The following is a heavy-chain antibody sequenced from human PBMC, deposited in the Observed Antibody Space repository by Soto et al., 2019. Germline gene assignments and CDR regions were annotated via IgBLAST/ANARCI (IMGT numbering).Heavy chain of an antibody. CDR2: IIPILGIA. D-gene: IGHD4-17*01. V-gene: IGHV1-69*02. Sequence: SVKVSCKASGYTFTGYYMHWVRQAPGQGLEWMGRIIPILGIANYAQKFQGRVTITADKSTSTAYMELSSLRSEDTAVYYCARSDYGGNSDYWGQGTLVTVSS. CDR1: GYTFTGYY. J-gene: IGHJ4*02. CDR3: ARSDYGGNSDY.